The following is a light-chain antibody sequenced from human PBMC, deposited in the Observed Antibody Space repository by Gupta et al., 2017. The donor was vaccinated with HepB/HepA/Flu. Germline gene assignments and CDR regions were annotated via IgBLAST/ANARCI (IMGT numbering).Light chain of an antibody. Sequence: EIVMTQSPATLSVSPGERATLSCRASQSISSNIAWYRQIPGQAPRLLIFGASTRATGIPARFGGSGSGTEFTLTISSLQSEDFAVYYCQQYNMRPLTFGGGTKVEI. CDR1: QSISSN. V-gene: IGKV3-15*01. CDR2: GAS. J-gene: IGKJ4*01. CDR3: QQYNMRPLT.